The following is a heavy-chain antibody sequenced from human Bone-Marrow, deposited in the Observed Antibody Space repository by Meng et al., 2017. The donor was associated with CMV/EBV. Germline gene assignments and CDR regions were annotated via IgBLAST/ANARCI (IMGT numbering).Heavy chain of an antibody. J-gene: IGHJ4*02. V-gene: IGHV3-30*04. D-gene: IGHD3-22*01. CDR2: ISYDGSNK. Sequence: GESLKISCAASGFTFSSYAMHWVRQAPGKGLEWVAVISYDGSNKYYADSVKGRFTISRDNSKNALFLQMNSLRAEDTAVYYCARDQDHYYDSSGYYDYWGQGTLVTVSS. CDR3: ARDQDHYYDSSGYYDY. CDR1: GFTFSSYA.